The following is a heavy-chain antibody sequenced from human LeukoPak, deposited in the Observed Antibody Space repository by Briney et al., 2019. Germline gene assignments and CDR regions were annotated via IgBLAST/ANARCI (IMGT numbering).Heavy chain of an antibody. CDR3: ANLVVVTAMGGPDAFDI. CDR1: GGSISSYY. V-gene: IGHV4-59*12. D-gene: IGHD2-21*02. CDR2: IYYSGST. Sequence: SETLSLTCTVSGGSISSYYWSWIRQPPGKGLEWIGYIYYSGSTNYNPSPKSRVTISVDTSKNQFSLKLSSVTAADTAVYYCANLVVVTAMGGPDAFDIWGQGTMVTVSS. J-gene: IGHJ3*02.